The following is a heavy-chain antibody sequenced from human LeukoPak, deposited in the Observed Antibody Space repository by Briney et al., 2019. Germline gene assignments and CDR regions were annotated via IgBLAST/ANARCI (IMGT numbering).Heavy chain of an antibody. D-gene: IGHD6-6*01. CDR2: IIPIFGTA. V-gene: IGHV1-69*05. CDR3: ARGNLIAARPFDY. CDR1: GGTFSSYA. J-gene: IGHJ4*02. Sequence: SVEISCKASGGTFSSYAFSWVRQAPGQGLEWMGGIIPIFGTANYAQKFQGRVTITTDESTSTAYMELSSLRSEDTAVYYCARGNLIAARPFDYWGQGTLVTVSS.